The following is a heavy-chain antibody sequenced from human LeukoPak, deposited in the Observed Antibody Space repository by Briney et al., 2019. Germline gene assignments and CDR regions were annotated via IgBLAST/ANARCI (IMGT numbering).Heavy chain of an antibody. CDR3: AIMHGYYDGTGYWVP. CDR1: GFNFQAYG. Sequence: GGSLRLSCAASGFNFQAYGMHWVRQAPGKGLEWVSFITTNGGRTSYADSVEGRFTISRDNPRNTLYMQMNSLRDEDTAVYYCAIMHGYYDGTGYWVPWVQGTLVTVSS. V-gene: IGHV3-23*01. D-gene: IGHD3-22*01. J-gene: IGHJ5*02. CDR2: ITTNGGRT.